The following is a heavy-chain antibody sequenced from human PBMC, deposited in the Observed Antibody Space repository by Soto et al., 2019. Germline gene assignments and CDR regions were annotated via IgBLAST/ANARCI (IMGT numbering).Heavy chain of an antibody. D-gene: IGHD3-16*01. J-gene: IGHJ4*02. CDR1: GFTFSSYG. V-gene: IGHV3-33*01. CDR3: AREGDGGSYDY. CDR2: IWYDGSNK. Sequence: QVQLVESGGGVVQPGRSLRLSCAASGFTFSSYGMHWVRQAPGKGLEWVAVIWYDGSNKYYADSVKGRFTISRDNSKNTLYLQMNSLRAEDTAVYYCAREGDGGSYDYWGQGTLVTVSS.